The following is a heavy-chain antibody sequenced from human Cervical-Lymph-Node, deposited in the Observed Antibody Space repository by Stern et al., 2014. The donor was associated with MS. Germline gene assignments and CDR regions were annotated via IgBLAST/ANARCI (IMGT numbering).Heavy chain of an antibody. CDR1: GYNFTNYW. J-gene: IGHJ4*02. CDR2: VYPGDSDT. Sequence: EVQLVQSGAEVKRPGESLKISCKGSGYNFTNYWIAWVRQMPGKGLEWMGIVYPGDSDTRYSPSFQGPVTISADKSINTAYLQWSSLKASDTAMYFCARLDCSGGSCYSGDFDYWGQGTLVTVSS. D-gene: IGHD2-15*01. CDR3: ARLDCSGGSCYSGDFDY. V-gene: IGHV5-51*01.